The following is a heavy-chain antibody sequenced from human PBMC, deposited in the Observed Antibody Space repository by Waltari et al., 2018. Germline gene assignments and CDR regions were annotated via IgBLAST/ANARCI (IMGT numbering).Heavy chain of an antibody. V-gene: IGHV2-5*01. Sequence: QITLKESGPSLVEPTQTLTLTCTFSGFSLTTNNQGVAWIRQPPNRAPEWLALIYWNDDKRYSPSLKTRIDISKDASKNEAVLTMTDMDPLDTATYYCAHSSYWHDANGYPGITFDVWGQGITVIVSS. CDR2: IYWNDDK. CDR1: GFSLTTNNQG. D-gene: IGHD2-8*01. CDR3: AHSSYWHDANGYPGITFDV. J-gene: IGHJ3*01.